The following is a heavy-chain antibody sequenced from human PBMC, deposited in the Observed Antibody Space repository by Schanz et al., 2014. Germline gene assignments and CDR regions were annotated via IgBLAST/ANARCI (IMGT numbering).Heavy chain of an antibody. V-gene: IGHV7-4-1*02. CDR2: INTNTGNP. CDR1: GYTFTSNA. D-gene: IGHD6-19*01. CDR3: TTETIAMAGTFSI. J-gene: IGHJ4*02. Sequence: QVHLVQSGSELKKPGASVKVSCKASGYTFTSNALNWVRQAPGQGLEWMGWINTNTGNPTYARGFTGRFAFSLDTSARTAYLQLSSLKAEDTAAYYCTTETIAMAGTFSIWGQGTLVTVSS.